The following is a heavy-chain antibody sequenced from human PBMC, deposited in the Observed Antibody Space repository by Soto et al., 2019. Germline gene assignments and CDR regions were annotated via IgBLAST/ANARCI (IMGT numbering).Heavy chain of an antibody. Sequence: GGSLRLSCAASGFTFSSYAMSWVRQAPGKGLEWVSAISGSGGSTYYADSVKGRFTISRDNSKNMLYLQMNSLRAEDTAVYYCAKALYYYDSSGHDAFDIWGQGTMVTVSS. V-gene: IGHV3-23*01. CDR1: GFTFSSYA. J-gene: IGHJ3*02. CDR3: AKALYYYDSSGHDAFDI. D-gene: IGHD3-22*01. CDR2: ISGSGGST.